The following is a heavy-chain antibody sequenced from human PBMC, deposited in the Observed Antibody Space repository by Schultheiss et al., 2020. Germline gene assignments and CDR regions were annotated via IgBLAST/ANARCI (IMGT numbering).Heavy chain of an antibody. J-gene: IGHJ4*02. Sequence: GESLKISCAASGFSLSDYTMKWVRQVPGKGLEWVSSISSSSSYIYYADSVKGRFTISRDNAKNSLYLQMNSLRAEDTAVYYCARALVYSGYVTPHYFDYWGQGTLVTVSS. CDR3: ARALVYSGYVTPHYFDY. CDR2: ISSSSSYI. V-gene: IGHV3-21*01. D-gene: IGHD5-12*01. CDR1: GFSLSDYT.